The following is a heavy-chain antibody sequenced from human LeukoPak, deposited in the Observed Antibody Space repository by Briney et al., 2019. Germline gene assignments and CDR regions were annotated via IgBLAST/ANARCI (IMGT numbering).Heavy chain of an antibody. J-gene: IGHJ4*02. CDR1: GFSFSSSE. Sequence: GGSLRLSCAASGFSFSSSEMNWVRQAPGKGLEWVSYISSSGTTIYYADSVKGRVTISRDNAKNSLYLQMNSLRAEDTAVYYCARVDGYYYDASGSVGWGQGTLVTVSS. CDR2: ISSSGTTI. D-gene: IGHD3-22*01. V-gene: IGHV3-48*03. CDR3: ARVDGYYYDASGSVG.